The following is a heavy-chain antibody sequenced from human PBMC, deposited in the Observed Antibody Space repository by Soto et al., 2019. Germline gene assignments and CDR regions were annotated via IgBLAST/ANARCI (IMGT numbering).Heavy chain of an antibody. J-gene: IGHJ6*02. V-gene: IGHV4-4*02. D-gene: IGHD3-16*01. Sequence: QVQLQESGPGLVKPSETLSLTCTVSGAPITTTKWWAWVRLPPGKGLEWIGELSRGDERSSNPSLEGRVTMSLEKSNNHFSLKLTSVTAADTAIYYCATQTISYTWGVWGRGTSVTVSS. CDR1: GAPITTTKW. CDR3: ATQTISYTWGV. CDR2: LSRGDER.